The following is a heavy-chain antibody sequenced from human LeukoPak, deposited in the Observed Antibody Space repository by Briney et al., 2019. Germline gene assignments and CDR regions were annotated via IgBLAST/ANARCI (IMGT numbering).Heavy chain of an antibody. V-gene: IGHV4-4*02. CDR1: GGSISSSNW. CDR3: ARLSDPPNWFDP. CDR2: IYHRGST. Sequence: SETLSLTCAVSGGSISSSNWWSWVRQPPGKGLEWIGEIYHRGSTNYNPSLKSRVTISLDKSKNQFSLNLVSVTAADTAVYYCARLSDPPNWFDPWGQGTLVTVSS. J-gene: IGHJ5*02. D-gene: IGHD2-21*02.